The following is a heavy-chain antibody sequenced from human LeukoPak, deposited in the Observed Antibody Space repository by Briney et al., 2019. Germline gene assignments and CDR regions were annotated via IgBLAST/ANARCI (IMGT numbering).Heavy chain of an antibody. V-gene: IGHV4-4*02. CDR2: IYHSGST. CDR1: GGSISSSNW. J-gene: IGHJ4*02. CDR3: ARDRYYYDSSASPFDY. Sequence: SETLSLTCAVSGGSISSSNWWSWVRQPPGKGLEWIGEIYHSGSTNYNPSLKSRVTISVDKSKNQFSLKLSSVTAADTAVYYCARDRYYYDSSASPFDYWGQGTLVTVSS. D-gene: IGHD3-22*01.